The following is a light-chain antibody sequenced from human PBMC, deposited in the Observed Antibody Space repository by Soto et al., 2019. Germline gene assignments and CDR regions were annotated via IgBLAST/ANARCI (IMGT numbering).Light chain of an antibody. V-gene: IGKV3-15*01. CDR2: GAS. CDR1: PSIANR. Sequence: EIVMTQSPAPLSVSPGERATLSCRASPSIANRLAWYQQKPGQAPRLLIYGASTRATGVPARFSGSGSGTEVTLTISSLQSEDFAVYYCQQYNNWLALTFGGGTKVEIK. J-gene: IGKJ4*01. CDR3: QQYNNWLALT.